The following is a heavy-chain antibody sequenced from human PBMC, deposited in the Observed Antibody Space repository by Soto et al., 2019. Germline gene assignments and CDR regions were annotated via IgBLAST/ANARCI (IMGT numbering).Heavy chain of an antibody. Sequence: SETLSLTCTVSGGSISSGGYYWSWIRQHPGKGLEWIGYIYYSGSTYHNPSLKTRVTISVDTSKNQFSLKLSSVTAADTAVYFCARLEGLATISYYFDVWGPGALVTVSS. J-gene: IGHJ4*02. CDR1: GGSISSGGYY. CDR3: ARLEGLATISYYFDV. CDR2: IYYSGST. V-gene: IGHV4-31*03. D-gene: IGHD1-1*01.